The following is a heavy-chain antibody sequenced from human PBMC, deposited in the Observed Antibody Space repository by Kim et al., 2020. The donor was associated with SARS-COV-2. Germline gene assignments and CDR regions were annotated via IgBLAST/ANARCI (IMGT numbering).Heavy chain of an antibody. CDR1: GFTFSSYA. CDR3: AKAVYIAAAGTVGAFDI. CDR2: ISGSGGST. V-gene: IGHV3-23*01. Sequence: GGSLRLSCAASGFTFSSYAMSWVRQAPGKGLEWVSAISGSGGSTYYADSVKGRFTISRDNSKNTLYLQMNSLRAEDTAVYYCAKAVYIAAAGTVGAFDIWGQGTMVTVSS. D-gene: IGHD6-13*01. J-gene: IGHJ3*02.